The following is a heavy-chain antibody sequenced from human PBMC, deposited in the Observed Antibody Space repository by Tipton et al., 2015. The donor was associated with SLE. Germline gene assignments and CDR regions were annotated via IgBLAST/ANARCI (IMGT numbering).Heavy chain of an antibody. V-gene: IGHV4-59*11. Sequence: TLSLTCTVSGGSISSHYWSWIRQPPGKGLEWIGYIYYSGSTNYNPSIKSRVTISVDTSKNQFSLKLSSVTAADTAVYYCARAREEGGYYGMDVWGQGTTVTVSS. D-gene: IGHD1-26*01. J-gene: IGHJ6*02. CDR3: ARAREEGGYYGMDV. CDR1: GGSISSHY. CDR2: IYYSGST.